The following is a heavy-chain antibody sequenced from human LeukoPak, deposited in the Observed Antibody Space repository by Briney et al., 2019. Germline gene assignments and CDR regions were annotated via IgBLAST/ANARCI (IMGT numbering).Heavy chain of an antibody. Sequence: PGGSLRLSCAVSGFTFSSDWMYWVRQAPGKGLVWVSRVNTDGSTTDYADSVKGRFTISRDNAKNTLYLQMNSLRAEDTAVYYCARASSSSWYLYFDYWGQGTLVTVSS. J-gene: IGHJ4*02. CDR2: VNTDGSTT. V-gene: IGHV3-74*01. CDR3: ARASSSSWYLYFDY. CDR1: GFTFSSDW. D-gene: IGHD6-13*01.